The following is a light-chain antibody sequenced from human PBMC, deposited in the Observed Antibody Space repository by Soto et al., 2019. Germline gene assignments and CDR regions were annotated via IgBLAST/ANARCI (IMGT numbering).Light chain of an antibody. CDR3: QQRSNWPPIT. V-gene: IGKV3-11*01. J-gene: IGKJ5*01. CDR2: DAS. CDR1: QSVSSY. Sequence: EIVLTQSPATLSLSPGERATLSCRASQSVSSYLAWYQQKPGQAPRLLIYDASNRAPGIPARFSGSGSGTDFAHTISSLEPEDFAVFYCQQRSNWPPITFGQGTRLEMK.